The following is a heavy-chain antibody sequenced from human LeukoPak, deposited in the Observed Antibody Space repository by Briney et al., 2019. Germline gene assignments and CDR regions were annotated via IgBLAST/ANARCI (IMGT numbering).Heavy chain of an antibody. D-gene: IGHD3-22*01. CDR1: GGSISSGGYS. CDR3: ARARHYYDSGGYSEYFQH. CDR2: IYHSGST. V-gene: IGHV4-30-2*01. Sequence: SQTLSLTCAVSGGSISSGGYSWSWIRQPPGKGLEWIGYIYHSGSTYYNPSLKRRVTISVDRSKNQFSLKLSSVTAADTAVYYCARARHYYDSGGYSEYFQHWGQGTLVTVSS. J-gene: IGHJ1*01.